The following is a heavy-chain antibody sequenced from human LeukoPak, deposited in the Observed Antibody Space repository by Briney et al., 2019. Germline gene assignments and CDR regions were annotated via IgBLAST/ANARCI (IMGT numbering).Heavy chain of an antibody. CDR2: ISGSGGST. J-gene: IGHJ4*02. CDR1: GFTFSSFA. CDR3: AKGTEYYYDRSGYYLY. D-gene: IGHD3-22*01. Sequence: GGSLRLSCAASGFTFSSFAMSWVRQAPGKGLEWVSVISGSGGSTYYADSVKGWFTISRDNSKNTLYLQMNSLRAEDTAVYYCAKGTEYYYDRSGYYLYWGQGTLVTVSS. V-gene: IGHV3-23*01.